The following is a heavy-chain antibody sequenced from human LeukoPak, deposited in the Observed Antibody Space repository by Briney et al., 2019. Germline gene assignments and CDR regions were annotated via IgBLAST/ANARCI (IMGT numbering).Heavy chain of an antibody. CDR2: IYHSGST. Sequence: PSETLSLTCAVSGYSISSGYYWGWIRQPPGKGLEWIGSIYHSGSTYYNPSLKSRVTISVDTSKNQFSLKLSSVTAADTAVYYCVRHRPSGSYLDPWGQGTLVTVSS. CDR3: VRHRPSGSYLDP. V-gene: IGHV4-38-2*01. D-gene: IGHD1-26*01. CDR1: GYSISSGYY. J-gene: IGHJ5*02.